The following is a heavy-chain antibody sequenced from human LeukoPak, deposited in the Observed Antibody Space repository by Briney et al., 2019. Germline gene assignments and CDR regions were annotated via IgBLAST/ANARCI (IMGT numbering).Heavy chain of an antibody. CDR3: ARGYCSGGSCYHFDS. CDR1: GYRFSDYY. V-gene: IGHV1-2*02. D-gene: IGHD2-15*01. Sequence: ASVKVSCKASGYRFSDYYMHWVRQGPGQGPEWMGWVNSNSGGTHFAQQFEGRVTMTRDTSISTAYMELSSLKSDGTAVYYCARGYCSGGSCYHFDSWGQGTLVTVSS. J-gene: IGHJ4*02. CDR2: VNSNSGGT.